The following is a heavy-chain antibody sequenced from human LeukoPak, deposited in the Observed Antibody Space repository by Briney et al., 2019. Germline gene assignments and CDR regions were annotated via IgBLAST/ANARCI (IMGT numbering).Heavy chain of an antibody. D-gene: IGHD6-25*01. J-gene: IGHJ4*02. Sequence: ASVKVSCKASGYTFTSYYMHWVRQAPGQGLEWMGMINPSGGSTGYAQKFQARVTMTRDTSTSTVYMELSSLRSEDTAVYYCAGGLVAAAALDYWGQGTLVTVSS. V-gene: IGHV1-46*01. CDR3: AGGLVAAAALDY. CDR1: GYTFTSYY. CDR2: INPSGGST.